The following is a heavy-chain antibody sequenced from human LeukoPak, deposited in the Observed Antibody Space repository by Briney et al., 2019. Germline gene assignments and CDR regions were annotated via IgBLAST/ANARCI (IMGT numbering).Heavy chain of an antibody. CDR1: GYTFTSYD. D-gene: IGHD5-24*01. CDR3: ARAGRWQQLLGY. J-gene: IGHJ4*02. Sequence: GASVKVSCKASGYTFTSYDINWVRQATGQGLEWMGWMNPNSGNTDYAQKFQGRVTMTRNTSISTAYMELSSLRSEDTAVYYCARAGRWQQLLGYWGQGTLVTVSS. CDR2: MNPNSGNT. V-gene: IGHV1-8*01.